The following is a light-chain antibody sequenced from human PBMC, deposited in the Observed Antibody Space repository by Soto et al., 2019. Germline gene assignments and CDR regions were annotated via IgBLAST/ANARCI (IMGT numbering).Light chain of an antibody. J-gene: IGLJ1*01. CDR2: GNS. CDR1: SSNIGAGYD. V-gene: IGLV1-40*01. Sequence: QSLLTQPPSVSGAPGQRVTISCTGSSSNIGAGYDVHWYQQPPGTAPKLLIYGNSNRPSGVPDRFSGSKSGTSASLAITGLQAEDEADYYCQSYDSSLSVLYVFGTGTKVTVL. CDR3: QSYDSSLSVLYV.